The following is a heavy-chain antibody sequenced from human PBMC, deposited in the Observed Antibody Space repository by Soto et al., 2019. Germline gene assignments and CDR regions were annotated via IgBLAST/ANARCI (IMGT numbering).Heavy chain of an antibody. V-gene: IGHV4-39*01. J-gene: IGHJ4*02. CDR1: GDSISSRIYY. CDR3: ARQRTSVVTHDSFDV. CDR2: IYYSGST. Sequence: PSGTLSLTCTVTGDSISSRIYYWAWIRQPPGKGLEWIGSIYYSGSTYNNPYLRSRVSMSIDTSKDQFSLKLKSVPAADTALFFCARQRTSVVTHDSFDVWGPGSLVTVSS. D-gene: IGHD3-10*01.